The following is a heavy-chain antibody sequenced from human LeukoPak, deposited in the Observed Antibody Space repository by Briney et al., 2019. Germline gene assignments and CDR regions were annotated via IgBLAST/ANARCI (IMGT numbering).Heavy chain of an antibody. CDR3: AREVRGVTHYYYYGMDV. CDR2: IYHSGST. J-gene: IGHJ6*02. D-gene: IGHD3-10*01. Sequence: GSLRLSCAASGFTFSSYAMSWVRQPPGKGLEWIGEIYHSGSTNYNPSLKSRVTISVDKSKNQFSLKLSSVTAADTAVYYCAREVRGVTHYYYYGMDVWGQGTTVTVSS. CDR1: GFTFSSYAM. V-gene: IGHV4-4*02.